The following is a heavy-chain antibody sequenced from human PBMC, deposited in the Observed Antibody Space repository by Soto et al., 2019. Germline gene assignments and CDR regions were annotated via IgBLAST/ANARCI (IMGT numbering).Heavy chain of an antibody. CDR3: ARAGYCISTSCYGNYWFDP. D-gene: IGHD2-2*01. V-gene: IGHV4-30-2*01. Sequence: SETLSLTCAVSGGSISSGGYSWSWIRQPPGKGLEWIGYIYHSGSTYYNPSLKSRVTISVDRSKNQFSLKLSSVTAADTAVYYCARAGYCISTSCYGNYWFDPWGQGTLVTVSS. J-gene: IGHJ5*02. CDR2: IYHSGST. CDR1: GGSISSGGYS.